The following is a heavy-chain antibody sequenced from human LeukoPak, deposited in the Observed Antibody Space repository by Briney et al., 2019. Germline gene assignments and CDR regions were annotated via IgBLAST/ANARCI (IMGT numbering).Heavy chain of an antibody. J-gene: IGHJ4*02. V-gene: IGHV4-39*07. Sequence: SETLSLTCTVSGGSISSSSYYWGWIRQPPGKGLEWIGSIYYRGITYYNPSLKSRVTISVDTSKNQFSLKLSSVTAADTGVYYCARVPDFVARPCDSWGPGTLVTVSS. CDR1: GGSISSSSYY. CDR2: IYYRGIT. CDR3: ARVPDFVARPCDS. D-gene: IGHD3-16*02.